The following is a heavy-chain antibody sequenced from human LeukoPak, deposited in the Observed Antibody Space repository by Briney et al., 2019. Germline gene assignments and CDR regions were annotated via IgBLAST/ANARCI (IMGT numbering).Heavy chain of an antibody. CDR3: ARGVSYGSGSYTY. J-gene: IGHJ4*02. Sequence: GGSLRPSCAASGFTFSTYSMNWVRQAPGKGLEWVSSISSSSSYIYYADSVKGRFTISRDNAENSLYLQMNSLRAEDTAVYYCARGVSYGSGSYTYWGQGTLVTVSS. CDR1: GFTFSTYS. V-gene: IGHV3-21*01. CDR2: ISSSSSYI. D-gene: IGHD3-10*01.